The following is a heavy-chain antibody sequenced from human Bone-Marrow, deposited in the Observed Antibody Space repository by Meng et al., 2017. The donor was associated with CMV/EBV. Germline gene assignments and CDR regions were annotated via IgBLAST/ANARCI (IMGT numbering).Heavy chain of an antibody. V-gene: IGHV3-53*01. CDR2: IYSGGST. CDR1: GFIVSSTY. D-gene: IGHD3-22*01. CDR3: ASRQHSSGYYYRPYYYYGMYV. J-gene: IGHJ6*02. Sequence: GESLKISCAASGFIVSSTYMTWVRQPPGKGLEWVSVIYSGGSTYYADSVKGRFTISRDNSKNTLYLQMNSLRAEDTAVYYCASRQHSSGYYYRPYYYYGMYVWGQGTTVTVSS.